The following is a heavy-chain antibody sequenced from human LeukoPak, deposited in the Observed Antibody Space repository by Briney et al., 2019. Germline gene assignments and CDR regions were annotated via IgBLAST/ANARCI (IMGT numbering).Heavy chain of an antibody. CDR1: GGSISSGDYY. J-gene: IGHJ3*02. CDR3: ARDGSGSYDAFDI. V-gene: IGHV4-30-4*08. CDR2: IYYSGST. D-gene: IGHD3-10*01. Sequence: SETLSLTCTVSGGSISSGDYYWSWIRQPPGKGLEWIGYIYYSGSTYYNPSLKSRVTISVDTSKNQFSLELSSVTAADTAVYYCARDGSGSYDAFDIWGQGTMVTVSS.